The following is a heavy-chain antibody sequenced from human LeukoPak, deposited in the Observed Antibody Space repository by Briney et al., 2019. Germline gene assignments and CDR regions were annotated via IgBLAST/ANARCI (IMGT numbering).Heavy chain of an antibody. J-gene: IGHJ4*02. D-gene: IGHD2-2*01. CDR3: ARDRMPYLSSCFDY. CDR2: IWYDGSNK. Sequence: GRSLRLSCAASGFTFSSYGMHWVRQAPGKGLEWVAVIWYDGSNKYYADSVKGRFTISRDNSKNTLYLQMNSLRAEDTAVYYCARDRMPYLSSCFDYWGQGTLVTVSP. CDR1: GFTFSSYG. V-gene: IGHV3-33*01.